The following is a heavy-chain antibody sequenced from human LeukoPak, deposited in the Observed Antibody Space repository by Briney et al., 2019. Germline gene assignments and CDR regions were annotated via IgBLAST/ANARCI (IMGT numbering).Heavy chain of an antibody. V-gene: IGHV4-4*07. J-gene: IGHJ6*03. Sequence: SETLSLTCTVSGGSISSYYWSWIRQPAGKGLEWIGRIYTSGSTNYNPSLKSRVTMSVDTSKNQFSLKLSSVTAADTAVYYCARDGGHDILTGYRYYYYYYMDVWGKGTTVTISS. CDR3: ARDGGHDILTGYRYYYYYYMDV. D-gene: IGHD3-9*01. CDR2: IYTSGST. CDR1: GGSISSYY.